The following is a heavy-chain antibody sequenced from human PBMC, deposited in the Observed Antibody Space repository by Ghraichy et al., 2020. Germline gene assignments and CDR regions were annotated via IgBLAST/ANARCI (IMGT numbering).Heavy chain of an antibody. J-gene: IGHJ1*01. CDR3: VRDWWTATVKSPQAYFQY. CDR1: GLTFTDYA. V-gene: IGHV3-30*04. Sequence: GGSLRLSCAVSGLTFTDYALHWVRQAPGKGLEWVAIISEDGTNKKYADSVKGRFTISRDNSKSTLYLEMTGLRAEDTAMYYCVRDWWTATVKSPQAYFQYWGQGTLVIVSS. CDR2: ISEDGTNK. D-gene: IGHD4-17*01.